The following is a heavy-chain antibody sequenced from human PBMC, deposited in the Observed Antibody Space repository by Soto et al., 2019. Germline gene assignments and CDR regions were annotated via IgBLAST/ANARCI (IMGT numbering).Heavy chain of an antibody. CDR2: INAGNGNT. CDR3: ARDLGCSSTSCYVDYYYYYMDV. V-gene: IGHV1-3*01. D-gene: IGHD2-2*01. J-gene: IGHJ6*03. Sequence: ASGKVSCKASGYTFTSYAMHWVRPDPGQRLEWMGWINAGNGNTKYSQKFQGRVTITRDTSASTAYMELSSLRSEDTAVYYCARDLGCSSTSCYVDYYYYYMDVWGKGTTVTVSS. CDR1: GYTFTSYA.